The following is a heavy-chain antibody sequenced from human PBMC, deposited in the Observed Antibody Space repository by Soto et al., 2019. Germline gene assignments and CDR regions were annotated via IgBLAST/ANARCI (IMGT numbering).Heavy chain of an antibody. CDR1: EFTFSRYG. CDR2: IWYDVSNK. J-gene: IGHJ6*02. Sequence: LRXSFAASEFTFSRYGIHWVRQSPGKGLEWVAVIWYDVSNKYYADSVKGRFTISRDNSKNTLYLQMNSLRAEDTAVYYCARGYYYGSGSHGRYYYYGMDVWGQGTTVTVSS. CDR3: ARGYYYGSGSHGRYYYYGMDV. V-gene: IGHV3-33*01. D-gene: IGHD3-10*01.